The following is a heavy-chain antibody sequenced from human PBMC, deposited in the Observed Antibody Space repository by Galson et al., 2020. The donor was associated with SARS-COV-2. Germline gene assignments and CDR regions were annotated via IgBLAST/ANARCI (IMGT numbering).Heavy chain of an antibody. D-gene: IGHD3-10*01. Sequence: SVKVSCKASGGTFSSYAISWVRQAPGQGLEWMGGIIPIFGTTNYAQKFQGRVTITADESTTTAYMELSSLRSDDTAVYYCARGPTMVQGVIPVGYYYYYYMDVWGKGTTVTVSS. CDR3: ARGPTMVQGVIPVGYYYYYYMDV. J-gene: IGHJ6*03. CDR1: GGTFSSYA. V-gene: IGHV1-69*13. CDR2: IIPIFGTT.